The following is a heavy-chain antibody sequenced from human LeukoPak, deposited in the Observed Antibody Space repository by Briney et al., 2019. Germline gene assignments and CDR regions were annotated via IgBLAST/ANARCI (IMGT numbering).Heavy chain of an antibody. CDR1: GFTFSSYS. D-gene: IGHD6-19*01. CDR2: ISSSSSYI. CDR3: ARYSSGWRSPFDY. J-gene: IGHJ4*02. V-gene: IGHV3-21*01. Sequence: GGSLRLSCAASGFTFSSYSMNWVRQAPGKGLECVSSISSSSSYIYYADSVKGRFTISRDNAKNSLYLQMNSLRAEDTAVYYCARYSSGWRSPFDYWGQGTLVTVSS.